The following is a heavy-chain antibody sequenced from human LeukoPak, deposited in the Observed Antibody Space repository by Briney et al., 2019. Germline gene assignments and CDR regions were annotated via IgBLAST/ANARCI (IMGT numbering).Heavy chain of an antibody. Sequence: GGSLRLSCAASGFTFSSYAMSWVRQAPGKGLEWVSASSGSGGSTYYADSVKGRFTISRDNSKNTLYLQMNSLRAEDTAVYYCAKDWGRYCSSTSCYGGGVFDYWGQGTLVTVSS. D-gene: IGHD2-2*01. J-gene: IGHJ4*02. CDR1: GFTFSSYA. CDR3: AKDWGRYCSSTSCYGGGVFDY. V-gene: IGHV3-23*01. CDR2: SSGSGGST.